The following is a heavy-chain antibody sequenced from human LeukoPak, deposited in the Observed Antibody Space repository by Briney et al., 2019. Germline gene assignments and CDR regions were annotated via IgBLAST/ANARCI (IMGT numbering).Heavy chain of an antibody. J-gene: IGHJ4*02. CDR3: ARSSMVRGVIGYY. CDR1: GYTFTGYY. V-gene: IGHV1-2*02. CDR2: INPNSGGT. D-gene: IGHD3-10*01. Sequence: ASVKVSCKASGYTFTGYYMHWVRQAPGQGLEWMGWINPNSGGTNYAQKFQGRVTMTRDTSISTAYMELSRLRSDDTAVYYCARSSMVRGVIGYYWGQGTLVTVSS.